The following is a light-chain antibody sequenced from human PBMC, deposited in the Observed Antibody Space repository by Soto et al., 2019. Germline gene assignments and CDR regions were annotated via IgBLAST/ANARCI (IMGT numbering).Light chain of an antibody. CDR3: LQVDVYPWT. CDR1: ESISSC. CDR2: SAS. Sequence: IQISQSASSLCAAVGDRVTISFRASESISSCLNWYQQKPGKAPKLLIYSASTLQSGVPSRFSGSGSGTDFTLTISSLQPEDFATYYCLQVDVYPWTFGQGTKVDIK. J-gene: IGKJ1*01. V-gene: IGKV1-39*01.